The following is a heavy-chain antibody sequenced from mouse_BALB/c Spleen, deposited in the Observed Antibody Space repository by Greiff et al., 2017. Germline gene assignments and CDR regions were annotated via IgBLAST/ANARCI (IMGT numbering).Heavy chain of an antibody. J-gene: IGHJ4*01. CDR2: IYPGDGDT. Sequence: QVQLQQSGPELVKPGASVKISCKASGYAFSSSWMNWVKQRPGQGLEWIGRIYPGDGDTNYNGKFKGKATLTADKSSSTAYMQLSSLTSVDSAVYFCARLGDYYGRDTFMDYWGQGTSVTVSS. CDR1: GYAFSSSW. V-gene: IGHV1-82*01. CDR3: ARLGDYYGRDTFMDY. D-gene: IGHD1-1*01.